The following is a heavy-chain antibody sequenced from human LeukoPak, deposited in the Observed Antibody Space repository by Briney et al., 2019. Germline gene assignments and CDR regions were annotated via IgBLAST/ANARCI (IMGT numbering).Heavy chain of an antibody. Sequence: PGGSPRLSCAASGFTFSSYAMSWVRQAPGKGLEWVSSISSGSRHMYYADSLKGRFTISRDNAKNSLYLQMTSLEAEDTAVYYCAKESGYDYTFEKWGQGTLSPSPQ. V-gene: IGHV3-21*01. D-gene: IGHD5-12*01. CDR3: AKESGYDYTFEK. J-gene: IGHJ4*02. CDR2: ISSGSRHM. CDR1: GFTFSSYA.